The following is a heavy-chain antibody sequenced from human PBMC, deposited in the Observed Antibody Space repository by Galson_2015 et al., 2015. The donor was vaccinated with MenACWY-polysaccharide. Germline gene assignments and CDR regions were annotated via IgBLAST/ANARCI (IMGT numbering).Heavy chain of an antibody. CDR1: GFTFSDYW. Sequence: SLRLSCAASGFTFSDYWMHWVRQAPGKGLVWVSRINSDGSGTSYADSVKGRFTISRDNAKDTLYLQMNSLRAEDTAVYYCARGIISMVRGVGITSSWFDPWAREPWSSSPQ. CDR3: ARGIISMVRGVGITSSWFDP. CDR2: INSDGSGT. V-gene: IGHV3-74*01. J-gene: IGHJ5*02. D-gene: IGHD3-10*01.